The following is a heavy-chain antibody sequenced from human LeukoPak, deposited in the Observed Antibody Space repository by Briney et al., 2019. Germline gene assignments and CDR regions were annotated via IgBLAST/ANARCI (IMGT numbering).Heavy chain of an antibody. D-gene: IGHD2-2*01. V-gene: IGHV4-30-4*01. Sequence: SETLSLTCTVSGGSISSGDYYRSWIRQPPGKGLEWIGYIYYSGSTYYNPSLKSRVTISVDTSKNQFSLKLSSVTAADTAVYYCARATDSTLFDYWGQGTLVTASS. CDR1: GGSISSGDYY. CDR2: IYYSGST. J-gene: IGHJ4*02. CDR3: ARATDSTLFDY.